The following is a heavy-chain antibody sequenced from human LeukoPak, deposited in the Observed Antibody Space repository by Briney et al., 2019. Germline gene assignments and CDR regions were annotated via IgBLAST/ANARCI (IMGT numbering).Heavy chain of an antibody. J-gene: IGHJ4*02. CDR1: GYTFASYW. CDR2: IYPGDSDT. Sequence: GESLKISCKGSGYTFASYWIGWVRQMPGKGLEWMGIIYPGDSDTRYSPSFQGQVTISADKSISTAYLQWSNLKASDTAMYYCARVRDSSASYYFDYWGQGTLVTVSS. CDR3: ARVRDSSASYYFDY. V-gene: IGHV5-51*01. D-gene: IGHD3-22*01.